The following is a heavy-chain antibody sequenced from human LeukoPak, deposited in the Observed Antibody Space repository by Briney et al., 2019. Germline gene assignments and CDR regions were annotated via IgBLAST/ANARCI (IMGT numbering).Heavy chain of an antibody. D-gene: IGHD2-2*01. Sequence: PGGSLRLSCAASGFTFSSYAMHWVRQAPGKGLEWVAVISYDGSNKYYADSVKGRFTISRDNAKNSLYLQMNSLRAEDTALYYCARGGVVVPAATHYMDVWGKGTTVTVSS. V-gene: IGHV3-30*04. J-gene: IGHJ6*03. CDR3: ARGGVVVPAATHYMDV. CDR2: ISYDGSNK. CDR1: GFTFSSYA.